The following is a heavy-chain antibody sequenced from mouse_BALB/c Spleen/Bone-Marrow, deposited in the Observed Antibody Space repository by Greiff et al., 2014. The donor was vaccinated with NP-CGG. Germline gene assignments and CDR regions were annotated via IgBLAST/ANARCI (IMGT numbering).Heavy chain of an antibody. CDR3: TRSGYVMVY. CDR2: IYPGTGSI. V-gene: IGHV1S22*01. Sequence: LQQSGSELVRPGASVRLSCKASGYTFTSYWMHWVKQSPGQGLEWLGNIYPGTGSINYDEKFKSKATLTVDTSSSTAYMQLSSLTSEDSAVYYCTRSGYVMVYWGQGTSVTVSS. J-gene: IGHJ4*01. D-gene: IGHD3-1*01. CDR1: GYTFTSYW.